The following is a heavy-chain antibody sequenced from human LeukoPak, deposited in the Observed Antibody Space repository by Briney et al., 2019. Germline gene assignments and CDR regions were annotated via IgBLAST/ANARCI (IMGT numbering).Heavy chain of an antibody. J-gene: IGHJ6*03. CDR3: ARAPRDYDSSGYYLPYYYYYYMDV. V-gene: IGHV3-33*08. D-gene: IGHD3-22*01. CDR1: GFTFSSYS. CDR2: IWYDGSNK. Sequence: PGGSLRLSCAASGFTFSSYSMNWVRQAPGKGLEWVAVIWYDGSNKYYADSVKGRFTISRDNSKNTLNLQMNSLRAEDTAVYYCARAPRDYDSSGYYLPYYYYYYMDVWGKGTTVTVSS.